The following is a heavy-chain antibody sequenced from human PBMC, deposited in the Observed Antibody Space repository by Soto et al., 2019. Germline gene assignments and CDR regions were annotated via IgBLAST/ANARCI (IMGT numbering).Heavy chain of an antibody. J-gene: IGHJ4*02. D-gene: IGHD2-15*01. V-gene: IGHV4-39*01. Sequence: SETLSLTCTVSGRTFNINADFWYLSWIRQPPGKGLEWIGSIDNGGNTHYIAPLKSRVIISADTSKNQFSLSLNSVTAADTAVYYCVKRSLLMAPTWGQGIQVTVSS. CDR1: GRTFNINADF. CDR3: VKRSLLMAPT. CDR2: IDNGGNT.